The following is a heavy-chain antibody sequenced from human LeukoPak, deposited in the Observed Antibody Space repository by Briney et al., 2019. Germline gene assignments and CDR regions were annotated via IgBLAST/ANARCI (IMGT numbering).Heavy chain of an antibody. J-gene: IGHJ4*02. Sequence: GGSLRLSCAASGFTFSSYAMSWVRQAPGKGLEWVSAISGSGGSTYYADSVKGRFTISRDNSKNTLYLQMNSLRAEDTAVYYCARDPYGDYGGMLYWGQGTLVTVSS. D-gene: IGHD4-17*01. CDR1: GFTFSSYA. CDR2: ISGSGGST. CDR3: ARDPYGDYGGMLY. V-gene: IGHV3-23*01.